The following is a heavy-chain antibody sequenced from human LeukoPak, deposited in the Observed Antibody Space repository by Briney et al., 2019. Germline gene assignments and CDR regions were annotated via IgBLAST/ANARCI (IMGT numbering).Heavy chain of an antibody. J-gene: IGHJ4*02. CDR1: GFTLSSYA. V-gene: IGHV3-23*01. CDR2: ISGSGDNT. Sequence: GGSLRLSCAASGFTLSSYAMSWVRQAPGKGLEWVSGISGSGDNTYYADSVKGRFTISRDNSKNTLYLQMNSLRAEDTAVYYCAKSHFYYDSSGYYHFDYWGQGTLVTVSS. D-gene: IGHD3-22*01. CDR3: AKSHFYYDSSGYYHFDY.